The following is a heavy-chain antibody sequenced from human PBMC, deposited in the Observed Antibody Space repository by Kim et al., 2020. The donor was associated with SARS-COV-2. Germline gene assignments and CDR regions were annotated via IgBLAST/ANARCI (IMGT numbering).Heavy chain of an antibody. CDR3: ARDTRGGLGMDLTVVNAPYGYYFDH. D-gene: IGHD2-15*01. V-gene: IGHV1-18*01. CDR2: ISAYNGNT. Sequence: ASVKVSCKAIGYTFTSYGISWVRQAPGQGLEWLGWISAYNGNTNNAQKFQGRVTMTTDTSTSTAYMDLRSLKSDDTAVYFCARDTRGGLGMDLTVVNAPYGYYFDHWGQGTLITVSS. J-gene: IGHJ4*02. CDR1: GYTFTSYG.